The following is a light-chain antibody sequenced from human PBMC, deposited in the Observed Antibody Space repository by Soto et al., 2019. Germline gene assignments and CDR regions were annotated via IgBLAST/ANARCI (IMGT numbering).Light chain of an antibody. CDR2: GAS. CDR1: QSVGSN. J-gene: IGKJ4*01. CDR3: QQYGRSPLT. Sequence: EMVMTQSPATLSVSPGDRATLSCRASQSVGSNLAWYQQKYGQAPRLLIYGASTRATGIPARFSGSGSGTEFALTISSVQSEDFAVYYCQQYGRSPLTFGGGTKVEI. V-gene: IGKV3D-15*01.